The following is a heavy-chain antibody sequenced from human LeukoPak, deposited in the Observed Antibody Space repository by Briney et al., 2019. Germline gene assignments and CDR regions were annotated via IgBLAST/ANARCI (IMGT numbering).Heavy chain of an antibody. CDR3: ARDHPDSSGSDLDY. J-gene: IGHJ4*02. Sequence: SETLSLTCTVSGGSISRYYWSWIRQPPGKGLEWIGYIFYNGSTNYNPSLKSRVTISVDTSKNQFSLKLSSVTAADTAVYYCARDHPDSSGSDLDYWGQGTLVTVSS. CDR2: IFYNGST. V-gene: IGHV4-59*12. CDR1: GGSISRYY. D-gene: IGHD3-22*01.